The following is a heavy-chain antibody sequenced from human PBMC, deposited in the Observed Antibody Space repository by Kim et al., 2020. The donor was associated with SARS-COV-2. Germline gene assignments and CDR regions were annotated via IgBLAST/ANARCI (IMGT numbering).Heavy chain of an antibody. CDR1: GGSISSGDYY. Sequence: SETLSLTCTVSGGSISSGDYYWSWIRQPPGKGLEWIGYIYYSGSTYYNPSLKSRVTISVDTSKNQFSLKLSSVTAADTAVYYCARAEYWAMIVVVVPGAFDIWGQGPMVTVSS. V-gene: IGHV4-30-4*01. D-gene: IGHD3-22*01. CDR3: ARAEYWAMIVVVVPGAFDI. J-gene: IGHJ3*02. CDR2: IYYSGST.